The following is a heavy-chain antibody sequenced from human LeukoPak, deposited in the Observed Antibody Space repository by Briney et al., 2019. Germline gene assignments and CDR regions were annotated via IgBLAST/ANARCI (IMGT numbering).Heavy chain of an antibody. Sequence: GGSLRLSCAASGFTFSTYVMNWVRQAPGKGLEWVSTISDGGGITYYADSVKGRYTISRDNSKNTLFLQMNSLRAEDTAVYYCAKSRGSGSSMARGVNFDYWGQGTLVTVSS. V-gene: IGHV3-23*01. J-gene: IGHJ4*02. CDR2: ISDGGGIT. CDR1: GFTFSTYV. CDR3: AKSRGSGSSMARGVNFDY. D-gene: IGHD3-10*01.